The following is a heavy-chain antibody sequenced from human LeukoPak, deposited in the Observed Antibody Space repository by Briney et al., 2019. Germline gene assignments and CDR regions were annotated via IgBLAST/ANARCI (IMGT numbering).Heavy chain of an antibody. Sequence: PGASVKVSCKASGYTFTGYYMHWVRQAPGQGLEWMGWINLNSGGTNYAQKFQGRVTMTRDTSISTAYMELSRLRSGDTAVYYCARSPDILTGENFDYWGQGTLVTVSS. CDR2: INLNSGGT. CDR1: GYTFTGYY. D-gene: IGHD3-9*01. J-gene: IGHJ4*02. CDR3: ARSPDILTGENFDY. V-gene: IGHV1-2*02.